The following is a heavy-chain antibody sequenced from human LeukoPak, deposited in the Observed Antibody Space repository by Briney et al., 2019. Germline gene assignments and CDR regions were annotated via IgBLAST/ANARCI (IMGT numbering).Heavy chain of an antibody. J-gene: IGHJ4*02. CDR3: AKDSSSGFDY. D-gene: IGHD6-6*01. V-gene: IGHV3-9*01. Sequence: GGSLRLSCAASGFTFDDYAMHWVQQAPGKGLEWVSGISWNSGSIGYADSVKGRFTISRDNAKNSLYLQMNSLRAEDTALYYCAKDSSSGFDYWGQGTLVTVSS. CDR1: GFTFDDYA. CDR2: ISWNSGSI.